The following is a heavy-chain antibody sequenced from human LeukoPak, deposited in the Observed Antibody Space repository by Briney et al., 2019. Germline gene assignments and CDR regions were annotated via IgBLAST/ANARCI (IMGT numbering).Heavy chain of an antibody. Sequence: GGSLRLSCAASGFTFSSYEMNWVRQAPGKGLEWVSYISNSGSTIYYADSVKGRFTISRDNSKNTLYLQMNSLRAEDTAVYYCARRFTMVRGVIIDDFAFDIWGQGTMVTVSS. CDR1: GFTFSSYE. CDR3: ARRFTMVRGVIIDDFAFDI. J-gene: IGHJ3*02. D-gene: IGHD3-10*01. V-gene: IGHV3-48*03. CDR2: ISNSGSTI.